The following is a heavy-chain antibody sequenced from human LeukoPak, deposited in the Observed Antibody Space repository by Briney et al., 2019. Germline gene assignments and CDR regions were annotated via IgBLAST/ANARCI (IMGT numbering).Heavy chain of an antibody. V-gene: IGHV3-74*01. J-gene: IGHJ4*02. Sequence: AGSLRLSCAASGFTFRSYWMHWVRQAPGKGLGWVSRIKSDGSSTTYADSVKGRFTISRDNAKNTLYLQMTSLRGEDAGVYYSASDAAGLDFWGQGTLVTVSS. CDR2: IKSDGSST. CDR1: GFTFRSYW. CDR3: ASDAAGLDF. D-gene: IGHD3/OR15-3a*01.